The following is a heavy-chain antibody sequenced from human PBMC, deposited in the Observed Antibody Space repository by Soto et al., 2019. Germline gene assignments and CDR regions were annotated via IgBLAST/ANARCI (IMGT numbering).Heavy chain of an antibody. CDR1: GYTFTSYY. Sequence: ASVKVSCKASGYTFTSYYMHWVRQAPGQGLEWMGIINPSGGSTSYAQKFQGRVTMTRDTSTSTVYMELSSLRSEDTAVYYCASSKVLRYFDWLSPSYYYYYGMDVWG. CDR3: ASSKVLRYFDWLSPSYYYYYGMDV. CDR2: INPSGGST. J-gene: IGHJ6*02. D-gene: IGHD3-9*01. V-gene: IGHV1-46*01.